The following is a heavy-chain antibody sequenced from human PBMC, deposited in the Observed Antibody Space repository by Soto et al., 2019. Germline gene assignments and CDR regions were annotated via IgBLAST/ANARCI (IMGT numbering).Heavy chain of an antibody. J-gene: IGHJ5*02. V-gene: IGHV1-3*04. CDR2: INTGNGHT. CDR1: GYTFTAYG. Sequence: SCKSSGYTFTAYGIHWVRQAPGQRLEWMGWINTGNGHTKYSQKFQGRVTITRDTSARTAYMELNSLRSEDTAVYYCASRGYDFWSGLDPWGQGTLVTVS. D-gene: IGHD3-3*01. CDR3: ASRGYDFWSGLDP.